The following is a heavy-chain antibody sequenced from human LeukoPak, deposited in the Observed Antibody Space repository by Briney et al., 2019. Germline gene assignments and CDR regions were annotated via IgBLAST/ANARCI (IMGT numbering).Heavy chain of an antibody. Sequence: GGSLRLSCAASGFTLSTYWMHWVRQAPGKGLVWVARINSDGSSTNYADSVKGRFTISRDNAKNTLYLQMDSLRAEDTAVYYCARGQWLVSHWYFDLWGRGTLVTVSS. J-gene: IGHJ2*01. V-gene: IGHV3-74*01. CDR2: INSDGSST. D-gene: IGHD6-19*01. CDR1: GFTLSTYW. CDR3: ARGQWLVSHWYFDL.